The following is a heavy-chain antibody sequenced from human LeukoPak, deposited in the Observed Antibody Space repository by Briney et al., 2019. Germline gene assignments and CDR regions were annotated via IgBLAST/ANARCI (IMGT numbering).Heavy chain of an antibody. D-gene: IGHD3-10*01. V-gene: IGHV4-4*07. CDR2: FYTTGTP. J-gene: IGHJ6*03. CDR3: SRDQDYSASGGSRTYYFYMDV. Sequence: SETLSLTCTVSGASFTNSFWSWIRQPAGKGLEWIGRFYTTGTPTYNPSHKSRVTMSADTSQNQLSLKLSSVTAADTAVYYCSRDQDYSASGGSRTYYFYMDVWGKGTTVTVSS. CDR1: GASFTNSF.